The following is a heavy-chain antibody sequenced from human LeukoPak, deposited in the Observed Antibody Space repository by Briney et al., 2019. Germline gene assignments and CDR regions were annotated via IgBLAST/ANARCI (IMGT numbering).Heavy chain of an antibody. J-gene: IGHJ4*02. CDR2: IDSDGYST. D-gene: IGHD1-1*01. Sequence: GGSLRLSCAASRFTFNTNWMHWVRQAPGKGLVWVSRIDSDGYSTAYADSVKGRFNISRDNAKNTLYLQMNSLRAEDTAVYYCASEGTTGTTWGPDYWGQGTLVTVSS. V-gene: IGHV3-74*01. CDR1: RFTFNTNW. CDR3: ASEGTTGTTWGPDY.